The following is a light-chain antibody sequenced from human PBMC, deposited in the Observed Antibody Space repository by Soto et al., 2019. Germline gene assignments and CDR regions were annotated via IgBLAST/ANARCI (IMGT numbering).Light chain of an antibody. CDR1: KLGDKY. J-gene: IGLJ2*01. CDR3: LAWASSTVV. CDR2: QDS. V-gene: IGLV3-1*01. Sequence: SYELTQAPSVSVSPGQTASITCSGDKLGDKYACWYQQKPGQSPVLVIYQDSKRPSGIPERFSGSNSGNTATLTISGTQAMDEADYYCLAWASSTVVFGGGTKVTVL.